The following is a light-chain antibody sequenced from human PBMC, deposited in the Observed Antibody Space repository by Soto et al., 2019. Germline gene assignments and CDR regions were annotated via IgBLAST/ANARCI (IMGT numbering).Light chain of an antibody. V-gene: IGKV3-20*01. CDR1: LTISDNY. Sequence: IVLTHSPGTLSLSAWERAALFCRASLTISDNYLAWYPQKAGQCARLLTFGASSRATGIPDRFSSSGSGPHFTIPISRLEPEDFEVYYCQQYSMAPLTFGQGTKVDIK. CDR2: GAS. CDR3: QQYSMAPLT. J-gene: IGKJ1*01.